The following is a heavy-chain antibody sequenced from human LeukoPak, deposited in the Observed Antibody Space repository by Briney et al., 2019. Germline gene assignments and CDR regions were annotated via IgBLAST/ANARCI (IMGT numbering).Heavy chain of an antibody. V-gene: IGHV3-33*01. J-gene: IGHJ4*02. CDR1: GFTFSAYG. CDR3: ARDRVPGIVVAGTDG. D-gene: IGHD6-19*01. CDR2: IWYDGTNK. Sequence: GGSLRLSCAASGFTFSAYGMHRVRQAPGKGLEWVAVIWYDGTNKYYADSVKGRFTISRDNSKNTLHLQMNSLRAEDTAVYYCARDRVPGIVVAGTDGWGQGTLVTVSS.